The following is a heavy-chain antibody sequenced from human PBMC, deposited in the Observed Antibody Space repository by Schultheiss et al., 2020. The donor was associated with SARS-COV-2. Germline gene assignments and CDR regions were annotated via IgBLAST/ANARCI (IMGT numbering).Heavy chain of an antibody. CDR1: GFTFSSYE. V-gene: IGHV3-48*03. J-gene: IGHJ4*02. CDR3: ARGADIVVVVAATGNYFDY. D-gene: IGHD2-15*01. CDR2: ISSSGSTI. Sequence: GESLKISCAASGFTFSSYEMNWVRQAPGKGLEWVSYISSSGSTIYYADSVKGRFTISRDNAKNSLYLQMNSLRAEDTAVYYCARGADIVVVVAATGNYFDYWGQGTLVTVSS.